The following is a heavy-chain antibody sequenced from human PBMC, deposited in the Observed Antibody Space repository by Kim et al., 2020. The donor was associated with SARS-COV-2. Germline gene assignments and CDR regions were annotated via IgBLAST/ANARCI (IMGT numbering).Heavy chain of an antibody. J-gene: IGHJ4*02. Sequence: ASVKVSCKASGYTFTSYGISWVRQAPGQGLEWMGWISAYNGNTNYAQKLQGRVTMTTDTSTSTAYMELRSLRSDDTAVYYCARGFTNYYDSSGYDYWGQGTLVTVSS. V-gene: IGHV1-18*01. CDR2: ISAYNGNT. D-gene: IGHD3-22*01. CDR1: GYTFTSYG. CDR3: ARGFTNYYDSSGYDY.